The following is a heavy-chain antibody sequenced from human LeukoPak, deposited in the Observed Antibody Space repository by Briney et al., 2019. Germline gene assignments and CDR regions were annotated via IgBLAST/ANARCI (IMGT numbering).Heavy chain of an antibody. CDR2: ISSSGSTI. D-gene: IGHD6-13*01. CDR3: ARDSSIAAAVTGAFDI. Sequence: PGGSLRLSCAASGFTFSSYEMNWVRQAPGKGLEWVSYISSSGSTIYYADSVKGRFTISRDNAKNSLYLQMNSLRAEDTAVYYCARDSSIAAAVTGAFDIWGQGTMFTVSS. CDR1: GFTFSSYE. J-gene: IGHJ3*02. V-gene: IGHV3-48*03.